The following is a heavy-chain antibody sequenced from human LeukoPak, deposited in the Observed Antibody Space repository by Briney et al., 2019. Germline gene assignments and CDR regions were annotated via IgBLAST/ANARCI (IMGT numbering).Heavy chain of an antibody. CDR2: IYYSGST. CDR3: ARDGGRLWKVSYAFDI. CDR1: GGSISSGGYS. D-gene: IGHD5-18*01. V-gene: IGHV4-30-4*07. J-gene: IGHJ3*02. Sequence: PSQTLSLTCAVSGGSISSGGYSWSWIRQPPGKGLEWIGYIYYSGSTNYNPSLKSRVTISVDTSKNQFSLKLSSVTAADTAVYYCARDGGRLWKVSYAFDIWGQGTMVTVSS.